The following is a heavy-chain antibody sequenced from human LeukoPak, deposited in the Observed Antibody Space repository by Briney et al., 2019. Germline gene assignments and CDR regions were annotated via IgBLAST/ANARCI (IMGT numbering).Heavy chain of an antibody. J-gene: IGHJ4*02. D-gene: IGHD1-26*01. CDR1: GGSISSSSYY. Sequence: ASETLSLTCTVSGGSISSSSYYWGWIRQPPGKGLEWIGSMYYSGSTYYNPSLKSRVTMSVDTSKNHFSLKLSSVTAADTAVYYCARHSGSYYADFDYWGKGTLVTVSS. CDR3: ARHSGSYYADFDY. CDR2: MYYSGST. V-gene: IGHV4-39*01.